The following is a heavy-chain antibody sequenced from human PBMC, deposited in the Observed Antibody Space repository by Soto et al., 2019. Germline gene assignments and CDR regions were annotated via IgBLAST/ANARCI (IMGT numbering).Heavy chain of an antibody. CDR1: GFTFSSYG. CDR3: AKDRDFWSGYYKNQVDYMDV. J-gene: IGHJ6*03. CDR2: ISYDGSNK. V-gene: IGHV3-30*18. Sequence: PGGSLRLSCAASGFTFSSYGMHWVRQAPGKGLEWVAVISYDGSNKYYADSVKGRFTISRDNSKNTLYLQMNSLRAEDTAVYYCAKDRDFWSGYYKNQVDYMDVWGKGTTVTVSS. D-gene: IGHD3-3*01.